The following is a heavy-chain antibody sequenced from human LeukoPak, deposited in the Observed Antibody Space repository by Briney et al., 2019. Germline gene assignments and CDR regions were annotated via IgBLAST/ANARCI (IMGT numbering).Heavy chain of an antibody. D-gene: IGHD2-2*01. CDR3: AKGDIVVVPAAKEPDFDY. V-gene: IGHV3-33*06. Sequence: GGSLRLSCAASGFTFSSYGMHWVRQAPGKGLEWVAVIWYDGSNKYYADSVKGRFTISRDNSKNTLYLQMNSLRAEDTAVYYCAKGDIVVVPAAKEPDFDYWGQGTLVTVSS. CDR1: GFTFSSYG. CDR2: IWYDGSNK. J-gene: IGHJ4*02.